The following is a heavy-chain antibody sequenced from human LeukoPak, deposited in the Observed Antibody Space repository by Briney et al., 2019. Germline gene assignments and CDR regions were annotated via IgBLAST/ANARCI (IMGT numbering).Heavy chain of an antibody. CDR2: ISAYNGNT. CDR1: GYTFTSYG. J-gene: IGHJ4*02. CDR3: ARAPYYDVLTGFGVFDY. D-gene: IGHD3-9*01. Sequence: ASVKVSCKASGYTFTSYGISWVRQAPGQGLEWMGWISAYNGNTNYAQKLQGRVTMTTDTSTCTAYMEPRSLRSDDTAVYYCARAPYYDVLTGFGVFDYWGQGTLVTVSS. V-gene: IGHV1-18*01.